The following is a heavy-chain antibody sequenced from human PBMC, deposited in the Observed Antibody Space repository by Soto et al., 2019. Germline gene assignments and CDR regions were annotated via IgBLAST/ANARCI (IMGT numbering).Heavy chain of an antibody. CDR1: GGSISSYY. J-gene: IGHJ4*02. Sequence: QVQLQESGPGLVKPSETLSLTCTVSGGSISSYYWSWIRQPPGKGLEWIGYIYYSGSTNYNPSLKSRVTISVDTSKNQFSLKLSSVTAADTAVYYCARLGPYSYIDYWGQGTLVTVSS. D-gene: IGHD5-18*01. CDR3: ARLGPYSYIDY. V-gene: IGHV4-59*08. CDR2: IYYSGST.